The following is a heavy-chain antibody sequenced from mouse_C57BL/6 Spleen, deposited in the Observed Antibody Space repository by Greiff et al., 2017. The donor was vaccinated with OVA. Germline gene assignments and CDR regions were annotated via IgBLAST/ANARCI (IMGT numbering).Heavy chain of an antibody. CDR1: GYTFTDYE. CDR2: IDPETGGT. V-gene: IGHV1-15*01. D-gene: IGHD1-1*01. J-gene: IGHJ2*01. CDR3: KGVYYYGSTGVYFDY. Sequence: VKLQESGAELVRPGASVTLSCKASGYTFTDYEMHWVKQTPVHGLEWIGAIDPETGGTAYNQKFKGKAILTADKSSSTAYMELRSLTSEDSAVYYCKGVYYYGSTGVYFDYWGQGTTLTVSS.